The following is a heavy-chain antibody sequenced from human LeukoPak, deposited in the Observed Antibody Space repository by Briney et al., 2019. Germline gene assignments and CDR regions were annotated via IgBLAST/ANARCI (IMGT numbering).Heavy chain of an antibody. V-gene: IGHV4-59*01. CDR2: MYYTWST. Sequence: SETLSLTCTVSGGSISTYYWSWLRQPPGKGLEWIGYMYYTWSTKYNPSLKSRVTISVDTSKNQFSLKLSSVTAADTAVYYCARETSYRSGLSLFDYWGQGTLVTVSS. D-gene: IGHD6-19*01. CDR3: ARETSYRSGLSLFDY. CDR1: GGSISTYY. J-gene: IGHJ4*02.